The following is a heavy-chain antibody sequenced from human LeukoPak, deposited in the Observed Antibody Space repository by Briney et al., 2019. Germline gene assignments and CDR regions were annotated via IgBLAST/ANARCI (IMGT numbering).Heavy chain of an antibody. CDR2: VNRDGTEK. CDR3: VRGDWYFES. CDR1: GFNFSDSR. J-gene: IGHJ4*02. D-gene: IGHD2-21*01. V-gene: IGHV3-7*04. Sequence: GGSLRLSCVPSGFNFSDSRMTWVRQAPGKGLQWVANVNRDGTEKHFLDSVEGRFTISRDNAKKSLYLQMSSLRPQDTAVYFCVRGDWYFESWGQGTLVTVSS.